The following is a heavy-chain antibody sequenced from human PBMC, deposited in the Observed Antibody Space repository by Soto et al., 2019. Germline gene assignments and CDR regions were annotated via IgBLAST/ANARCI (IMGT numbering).Heavy chain of an antibody. D-gene: IGHD6-13*01. CDR2: ISGSGGST. CDR1: GFTFSSYA. Sequence: EVQLLESGGGLVQPGGSLRLSCAASGFTFSSYAMSWVRQAPGKGLEWVSAISGSGGSTYYADSVKGRFTISRDNSKNTLDLQMNSLRAEDTAVYYCAKDYSQQLAFDYWGQGTLVTVSS. CDR3: AKDYSQQLAFDY. V-gene: IGHV3-23*01. J-gene: IGHJ4*02.